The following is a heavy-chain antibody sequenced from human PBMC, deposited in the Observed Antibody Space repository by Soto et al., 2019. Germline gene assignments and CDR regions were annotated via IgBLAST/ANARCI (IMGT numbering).Heavy chain of an antibody. CDR3: ATDKDSTYDY. Sequence: QVPLVQSGAEVEKPGSSVKVSCKASGDTFSSYSFTWVRQAPGQGLEWMGRIIPILGITNYAQKFQGRVTITADKSTSTAYMELSSLRSEDTAVYYCATDKDSTYDYWGQGTLVNVSS. CDR1: GDTFSSYS. CDR2: IIPILGIT. D-gene: IGHD4-4*01. V-gene: IGHV1-69*08. J-gene: IGHJ4*02.